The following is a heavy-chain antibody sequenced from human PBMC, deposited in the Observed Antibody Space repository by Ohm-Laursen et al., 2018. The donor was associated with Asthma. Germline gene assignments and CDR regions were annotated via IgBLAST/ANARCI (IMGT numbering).Heavy chain of an antibody. V-gene: IGHV2-70*12. CDR2: IHWDDGK. CDR1: GLSLSTSGLR. J-gene: IGHJ4*02. Sequence: TQTLTLTCSLSGLSLSTSGLRVSWIRQPPGKALEWLARIHWDDGKFYSPSLKTRLTISKDTSKNQVVLTMTNMDPADTATYFCAHSQVGGLHLGLWGQGTLVTVSA. D-gene: IGHD1-26*01. CDR3: AHSQVGGLHLGL.